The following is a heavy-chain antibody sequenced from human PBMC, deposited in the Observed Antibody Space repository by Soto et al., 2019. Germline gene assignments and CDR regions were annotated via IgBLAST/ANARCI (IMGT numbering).Heavy chain of an antibody. J-gene: IGHJ4*02. Sequence: QVQLVESGGGVVQPGRSLRLSCAASGFTFSGYGMHWVRQAPGKGLEWVAVISYDGSNKYYADSVKGRFTISRDNSKNTLYLQMNSLRAEDTAVYYCVKVGYSYGYFDYWGQGTLVTVSS. D-gene: IGHD5-18*01. V-gene: IGHV3-30*18. CDR2: ISYDGSNK. CDR3: VKVGYSYGYFDY. CDR1: GFTFSGYG.